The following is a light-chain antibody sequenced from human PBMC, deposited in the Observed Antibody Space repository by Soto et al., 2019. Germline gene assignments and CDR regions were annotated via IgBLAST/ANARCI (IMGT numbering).Light chain of an antibody. CDR2: DVS. V-gene: IGLV2-11*01. J-gene: IGLJ2*01. CDR1: SSDVGGYNY. CDR3: CSYAGSYSWV. Sequence: QSALTQPRSVSGSPGQAVTISCTGTSSDVGGYNYVSWYQQHPGKAPKLMIYDVSKRPSGVPDRFSGSKSGNTASLTISGLQAGDEADYHCCSYAGSYSWVFGGGTKLTVL.